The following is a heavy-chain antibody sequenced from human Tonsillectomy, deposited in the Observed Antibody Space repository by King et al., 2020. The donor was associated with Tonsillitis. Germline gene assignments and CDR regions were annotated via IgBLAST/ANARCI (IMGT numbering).Heavy chain of an antibody. CDR2: IYYSGST. CDR1: GGSISSSSYY. D-gene: IGHD2-8*01. J-gene: IGHJ5*02. V-gene: IGHV4-39*01. Sequence: QLQESGPGLVKPSETLSLTCTVSGGSISSSSYYWGWIRQPPGKGLEWIGSIYYSGSTYYNPSLNSRVTISVDTSKNQFSLKLSSVTAADTAVYYCARLGPANVRFDPWGQGTLVTVSS. CDR3: ARLGPANVRFDP.